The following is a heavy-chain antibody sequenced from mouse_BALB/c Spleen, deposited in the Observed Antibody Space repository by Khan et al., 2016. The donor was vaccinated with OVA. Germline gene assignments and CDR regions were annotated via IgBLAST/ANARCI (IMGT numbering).Heavy chain of an antibody. CDR2: ISYSGST. V-gene: IGHV3-2*02. CDR1: GYSITSDYA. CDR3: ARGRYRYPFAY. Sequence: EVQLQESGPGLVKPSQSLSLTCTVTGYSITSDYAWNWIRQFPGNKLEWMGYISYSGSTSYNPSLKSRISITRDTSKNQFFLQLNSVTTEDTATYGCARGRYRYPFAYWGQGTLVTVSA. J-gene: IGHJ3*01. D-gene: IGHD2-14*01.